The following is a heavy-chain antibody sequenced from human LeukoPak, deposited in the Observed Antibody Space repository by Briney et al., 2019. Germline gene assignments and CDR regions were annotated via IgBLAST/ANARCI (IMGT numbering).Heavy chain of an antibody. V-gene: IGHV3-23*01. CDR2: ISGSGGST. CDR1: GFTFSSYA. Sequence: EGSLRLSCAASGFTFSSYAMSWVRQAPGKGLEWVSAISGSGGSTYYADSVKGRFTISRDNSKNTLYLQMNSLRAEDTAVYYCAKGTGGYDSEGDAFDIWGQGTMVTIFS. J-gene: IGHJ3*02. CDR3: AKGTGGYDSEGDAFDI. D-gene: IGHD5-12*01.